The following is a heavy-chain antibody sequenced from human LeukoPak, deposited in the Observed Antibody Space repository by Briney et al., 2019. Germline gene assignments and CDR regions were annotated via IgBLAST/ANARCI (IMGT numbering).Heavy chain of an antibody. J-gene: IGHJ4*02. V-gene: IGHV3-23*01. CDR3: ATLDYSNDRPDY. Sequence: GGSLRLSCAASGFTFSSYAMSWVRQAPGKGLEWVSAISGSGGSTYYADSVKGRFTISRDNSKNTLYLQMNSLRAEDTAVYYCATLDYSNDRPDYWGQGTLVTVSS. CDR1: GFTFSSYA. CDR2: ISGSGGST. D-gene: IGHD4-11*01.